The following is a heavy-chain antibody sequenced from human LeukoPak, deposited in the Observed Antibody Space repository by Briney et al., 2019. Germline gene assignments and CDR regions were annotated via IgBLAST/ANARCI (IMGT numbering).Heavy chain of an antibody. J-gene: IGHJ5*02. CDR3: ARYSGESNWFDP. CDR1: GGSISSSSYY. Sequence: SETLSLTCTVSGGSISSSSYYWGWIRQPPGKGLEWIGSIYYSGSTYYNPSLKSRVTISVDTSKNQFSLKLSSVTAADTAVYYCARYSGESNWFDPWGQGTLVTVSS. CDR2: IYYSGST. D-gene: IGHD3-10*01. V-gene: IGHV4-39*01.